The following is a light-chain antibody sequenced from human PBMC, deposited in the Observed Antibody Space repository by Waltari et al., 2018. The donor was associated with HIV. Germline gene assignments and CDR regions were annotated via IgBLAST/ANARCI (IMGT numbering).Light chain of an antibody. CDR2: EDY. Sequence: NFMLTQPHSVSESPGKTVTISCTRSSGSIASSYVQWYQKRPGSSPTTVIYEDYQRPSGVPDRFSGSIDSSSNSASLSISGLKTDDEADYYCRSYDTNNVIFGGGTKLTVL. J-gene: IGLJ2*01. CDR1: SGSIASSY. V-gene: IGLV6-57*01. CDR3: RSYDTNNVI.